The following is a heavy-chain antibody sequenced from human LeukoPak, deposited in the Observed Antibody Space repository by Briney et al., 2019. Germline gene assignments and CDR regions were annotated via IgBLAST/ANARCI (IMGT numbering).Heavy chain of an antibody. Sequence: PSETLSLTCAVYGGSFSGYYWSWIRQPPGKGLEWIGEINHCGSTNYNPSLKSRVTISVDTSKNQFSLKLSSVTAADTAVHYCASATVTITAAIDYWGQGTLVTVSS. D-gene: IGHD4-17*01. J-gene: IGHJ4*02. CDR1: GGSFSGYY. V-gene: IGHV4-34*01. CDR3: ASATVTITAAIDY. CDR2: INHCGST.